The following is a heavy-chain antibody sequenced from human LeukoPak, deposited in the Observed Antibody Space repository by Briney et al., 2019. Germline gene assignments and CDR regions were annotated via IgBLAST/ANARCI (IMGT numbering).Heavy chain of an antibody. V-gene: IGHV3-7*01. J-gene: IGHJ5*02. CDR3: HQPVTLPA. CDR2: IKEDGSDK. Sequence: GGSLRLSCAASGFTFRNYWMSWVRQAPGKGLEWVAFIKEDGSDKHYVNSVKGRFTISRDNAQNSLYLQMNTLRAEDTAVYFCHQPVTLPAWGQGTLVTVSS. CDR1: GFTFRNYW. D-gene: IGHD2-2*01.